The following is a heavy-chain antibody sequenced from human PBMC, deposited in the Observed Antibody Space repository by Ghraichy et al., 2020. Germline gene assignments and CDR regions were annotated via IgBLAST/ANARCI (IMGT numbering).Heavy chain of an antibody. CDR3: ARPGLQGYCSGGSCLFDY. Sequence: SETLSLTCTVSGGSISSSSYYWGWIRQPPGKGLEWIGSIYYSGSTYYNPSLKSRVTISVDTSKNQFSLKLSSVTAADTAVYYCARPGLQGYCSGGSCLFDYWGQGTLVTVSS. V-gene: IGHV4-39*01. CDR1: GGSISSSSYY. J-gene: IGHJ4*02. D-gene: IGHD2-15*01. CDR2: IYYSGST.